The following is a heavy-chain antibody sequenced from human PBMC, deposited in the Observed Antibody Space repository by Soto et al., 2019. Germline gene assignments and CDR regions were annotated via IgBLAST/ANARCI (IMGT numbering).Heavy chain of an antibody. J-gene: IGHJ3*02. CDR1: GGSISDYY. Sequence: SETLSLTCAVYGGSISDYYWSWIRQPPGKGLEWIGEIDHSGTTNYNPSLKSRATISVDTSKKQFSPKLSSVTAADTAAYYCAREVYVWGSYRYARDAFDIWGRGTVVTVSS. CDR3: AREVYVWGSYRYARDAFDI. D-gene: IGHD3-16*02. CDR2: IDHSGTT. V-gene: IGHV4-34*01.